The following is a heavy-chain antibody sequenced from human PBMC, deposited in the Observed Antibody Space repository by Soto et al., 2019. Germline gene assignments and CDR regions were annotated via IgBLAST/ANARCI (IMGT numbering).Heavy chain of an antibody. CDR2: ISGSGANT. V-gene: IGHV3-23*01. CDR1: GFTFSTYA. J-gene: IGHJ4*02. Sequence: EVQVLESGGGLVQPGGSLRLSCAASGFTFSTYAMTWVRQAPGKGLEWVSAISGSGANTYYADSVKGRFTISRDNSKNTMYLEMNSLRAEDTAVYYCAREIGMVRGGPRFDYWGQGTLVTVSS. D-gene: IGHD3-10*01. CDR3: AREIGMVRGGPRFDY.